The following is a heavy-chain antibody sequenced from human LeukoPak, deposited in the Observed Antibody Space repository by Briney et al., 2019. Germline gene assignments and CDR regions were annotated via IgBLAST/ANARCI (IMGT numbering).Heavy chain of an antibody. V-gene: IGHV5-51*01. CDR3: ARQGYDSSGYYYDAFDI. J-gene: IGHJ3*02. Sequence: GESLKISCKGSGYSFTSYWIGWVRQMPGKGLECMGIIYPGDSDTRYSPSFQGQVTISADKSISTAYLQWSSLKASDTAMYYCARQGYDSSGYYYDAFDIWGQGTMVTVSS. D-gene: IGHD3-22*01. CDR2: IYPGDSDT. CDR1: GYSFTSYW.